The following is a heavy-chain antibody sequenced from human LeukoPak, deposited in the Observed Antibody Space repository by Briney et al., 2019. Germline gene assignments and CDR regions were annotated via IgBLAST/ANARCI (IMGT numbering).Heavy chain of an antibody. CDR2: ISGSGGST. CDR1: GFTFSSYA. CDR3: AKEELLAGAGLNWFDP. Sequence: PGGSLRLSCAASGFTFSSYAMSWVRQAPGKGLEWVSAISGSGGSTYYADSVKGRFAISRDNSKNTLYLQMNSLRAEDTAVYYCAKEELLAGAGLNWFDPWGRGTLVTVPS. V-gene: IGHV3-23*01. J-gene: IGHJ5*02. D-gene: IGHD6-19*01.